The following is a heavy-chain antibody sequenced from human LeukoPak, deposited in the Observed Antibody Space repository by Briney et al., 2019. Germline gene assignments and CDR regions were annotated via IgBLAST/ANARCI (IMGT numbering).Heavy chain of an antibody. CDR1: GGSISSYY. Sequence: PSETLSLTCTVSGGSISSYYWSWIRQPPGKGLEWIGYIYYSGSINYNPSLKSRVTISVDTSKTQFSLKLSSVTAADTAVYYCARSGYSYDYAFDIWGQGTMVTVSS. J-gene: IGHJ3*02. D-gene: IGHD5-18*01. V-gene: IGHV4-59*01. CDR2: IYYSGSI. CDR3: ARSGYSYDYAFDI.